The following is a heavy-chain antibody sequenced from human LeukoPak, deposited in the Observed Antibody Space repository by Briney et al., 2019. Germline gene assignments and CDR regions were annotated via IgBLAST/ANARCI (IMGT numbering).Heavy chain of an antibody. D-gene: IGHD2-15*01. Sequence: ASVKVSCKASGYTFTSYYMHWVRQAPGQGLEWMGIINPSGGSTSYAQKFQGRVTMTRDTSTSTVYMELSRLRSEDTAVYYCARAPPPHIVVVVAATQLDYWGQGTLVTVSS. CDR1: GYTFTSYY. J-gene: IGHJ4*02. CDR2: INPSGGST. CDR3: ARAPPPHIVVVVAATQLDY. V-gene: IGHV1-46*01.